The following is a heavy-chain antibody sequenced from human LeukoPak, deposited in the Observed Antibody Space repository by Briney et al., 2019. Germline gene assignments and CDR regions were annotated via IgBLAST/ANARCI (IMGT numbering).Heavy chain of an antibody. CDR2: IYTSGST. D-gene: IGHD3-10*01. J-gene: IGHJ4*02. CDR1: GGSISSYY. Sequence: SETLSLTCTVSGGSISSYYWSWIRQPAGKGLEWIGRIYTSGSTNYNPSLKSRVTMSVDTSKNQFSLKLSSVTAADTAMYYCARDGESPPDSSFDYWGQGTLVAVAS. CDR3: ARDGESPPDSSFDY. V-gene: IGHV4-4*07.